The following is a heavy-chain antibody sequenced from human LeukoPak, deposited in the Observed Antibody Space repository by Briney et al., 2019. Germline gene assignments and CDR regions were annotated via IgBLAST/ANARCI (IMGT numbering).Heavy chain of an antibody. CDR2: IWYDGSNK. D-gene: IGHD2-15*01. V-gene: IGHV3-33*01. J-gene: IGHJ4*02. Sequence: GRSLRLSCAASGFTFSSYGMHWVRQASGKGLEWVAVIWYDGSNKYYADSVKGRFTISRDNSKNTLYLQMNSLRAEDTAVYYCARVGPTPYCSGGSCYSMDYWGQGTLVPVSS. CDR1: GFTFSSYG. CDR3: ARVGPTPYCSGGSCYSMDY.